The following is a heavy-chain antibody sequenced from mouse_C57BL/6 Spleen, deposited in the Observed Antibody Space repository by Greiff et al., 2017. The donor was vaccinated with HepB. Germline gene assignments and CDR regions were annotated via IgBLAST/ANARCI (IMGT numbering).Heavy chain of an antibody. Sequence: VQLQQSGAELARPGASVKLSCKASGYTFTSYGISWVKQRTGQGLEWIGEIYPRSGNTYYNEKFKGKATLTADKSSSTSYMELRSLTSEDSAVYSFAPDSSGYSYFDYWGQGTTLTVSS. CDR3: APDSSGYSYFDY. CDR2: IYPRSGNT. D-gene: IGHD3-2*02. CDR1: GYTFTSYG. V-gene: IGHV1-81*01. J-gene: IGHJ2*01.